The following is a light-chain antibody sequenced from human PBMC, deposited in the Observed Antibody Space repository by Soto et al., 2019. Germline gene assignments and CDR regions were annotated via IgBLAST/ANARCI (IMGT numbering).Light chain of an antibody. CDR2: DNN. CDR1: SSNIGNNY. J-gene: IGLJ2*01. Sequence: QSVLTQPPSVSAAPGQKVTISCSGSSSNIGNNYVSWYQHLPGTAPKLLIYDNNKRPSGIPDRFSGSKSGTSATLGITGLQTGDEADYYCGTWDCSLRVVVFGGGTKLTVL. V-gene: IGLV1-51*01. CDR3: GTWDCSLRVVV.